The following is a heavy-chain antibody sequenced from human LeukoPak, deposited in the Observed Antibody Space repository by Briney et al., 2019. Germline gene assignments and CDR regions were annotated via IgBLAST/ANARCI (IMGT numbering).Heavy chain of an antibody. J-gene: IGHJ4*02. CDR3: ARDTAPSY. CDR2: IDSDGRST. V-gene: IGHV3-74*01. Sequence: GGSLRLSCAASGFTLSSYWMHWVRQAPGKGLVWVSGIDSDGRSTSYADSVKGRFTISRDPAKNTLFLQMNSLRAEDTAVYYCARDTAPSYWGQGTLVTVSS. D-gene: IGHD5-18*01. CDR1: GFTLSSYW.